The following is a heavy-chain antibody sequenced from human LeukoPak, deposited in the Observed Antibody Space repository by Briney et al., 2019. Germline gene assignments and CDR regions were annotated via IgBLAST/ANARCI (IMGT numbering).Heavy chain of an antibody. CDR2: IYTSGST. J-gene: IGHJ4*02. V-gene: IGHV4-4*07. CDR3: ARHGYYYGSGSYLDY. CDR1: GGSISSYY. Sequence: SETLSLTCTVSGGSISSYYWSWIRQPAGKGLEWLGRIYTSGSTNYNPSLKSRVTMSVDTSKNQFSLKLSSVTAADTAVYYCARHGYYYGSGSYLDYWGQGTLVTVSS. D-gene: IGHD3-10*01.